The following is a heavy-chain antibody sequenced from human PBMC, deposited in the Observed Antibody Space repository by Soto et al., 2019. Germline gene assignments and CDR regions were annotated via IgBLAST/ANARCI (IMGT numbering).Heavy chain of an antibody. CDR1: GDTISNSRVY. V-gene: IGHV4-39*01. D-gene: IGHD3-22*01. CDR2: IYHTGNA. CDR3: ARDFFDSSDYTTNWFDP. J-gene: IGHJ5*02. Sequence: SETLPLTYSVSGDTISNSRVYWAWNRQPPGEGLEWIGSIYHTGNAYYNPSLKSRVTISVDTSKNQFSLKLTSVTAADAALYYCARDFFDSSDYTTNWFDPWGQGTLVTVSS.